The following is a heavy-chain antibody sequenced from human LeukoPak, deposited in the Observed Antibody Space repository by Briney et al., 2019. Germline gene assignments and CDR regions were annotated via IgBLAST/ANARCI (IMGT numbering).Heavy chain of an antibody. Sequence: SETLSLTCTVSGGSISSYYWSWIRQPPGKGLEWIGYIYYSGSTNYNPSLKSRVTISVDTSKNQFSLKLSSVTAADTSVYYCARDSGLIAAADTDAFDICGQGTMVTVSS. CDR3: ARDSGLIAAADTDAFDI. CDR1: GGSISSYY. CDR2: IYYSGST. J-gene: IGHJ3*02. D-gene: IGHD6-13*01. V-gene: IGHV4-59*01.